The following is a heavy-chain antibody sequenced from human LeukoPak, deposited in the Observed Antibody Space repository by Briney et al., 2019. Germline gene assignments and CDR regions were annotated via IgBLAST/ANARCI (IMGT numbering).Heavy chain of an antibody. V-gene: IGHV4-30-2*01. CDR1: GGSISSGGYY. Sequence: KASETLSLTCTVSGGSISSGGYYWSWIWQPPGKGLEWIGYIYHSGSTYYNPSLKSRVTISVDRSKNQFSLKLSSVTAADTAVYYCARRGDPTTVTTPSWFDPWGQGTLVTVSS. CDR3: ARRGDPTTVTTPSWFDP. J-gene: IGHJ5*02. CDR2: IYHSGST. D-gene: IGHD4-17*01.